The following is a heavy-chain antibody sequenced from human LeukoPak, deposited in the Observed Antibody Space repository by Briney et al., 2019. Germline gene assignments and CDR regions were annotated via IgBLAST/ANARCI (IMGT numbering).Heavy chain of an antibody. CDR1: GGSISSSTYY. Sequence: SETLSLTCTVSGGSISSSTYYWAWIRQPPGKGLEWIGSVHYTGTSYYTPSLQSRVTISVDTSKNQFSLKLSSVTAADTAVYYCASHAGPLDSSGWTDNDYWGQGTLVTVSS. V-gene: IGHV4-39*07. CDR3: ASHAGPLDSSGWTDNDY. J-gene: IGHJ4*02. CDR2: VHYTGTS. D-gene: IGHD6-19*01.